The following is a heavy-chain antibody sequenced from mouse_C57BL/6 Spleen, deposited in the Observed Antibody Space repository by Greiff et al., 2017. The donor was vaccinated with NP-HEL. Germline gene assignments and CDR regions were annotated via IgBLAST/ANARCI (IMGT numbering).Heavy chain of an antibody. D-gene: IGHD2-14*01. CDR1: GYTFTSYW. CDR3: ARSRGFGTGAMDY. J-gene: IGHJ4*01. V-gene: IGHV1-55*01. Sequence: QVQLKQSGAELVKPGASVKMSCKASGYTFTSYWITWVKQRPGQGLEWIGDIYPGSGSTNYNEKFKSKATLTVDTSSSTAYMQLSSLTSEDSAVYYCARSRGFGTGAMDYWGQGTSVTVSS. CDR2: IYPGSGST.